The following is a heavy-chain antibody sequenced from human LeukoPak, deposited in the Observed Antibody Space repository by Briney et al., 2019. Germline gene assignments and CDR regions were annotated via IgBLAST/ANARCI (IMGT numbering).Heavy chain of an antibody. D-gene: IGHD2-21*01. CDR3: ARPRGCGTSKCNNFDY. CDR1: GFTFNDYG. J-gene: IGHJ4*02. Sequence: GGSLRLSCAASGFTFNDYGMSWVRQAPGKGLEWVTYMNEYGSDIFYVDSVKGRFTISRDNAKNSLYLQMNSLRVEDTAVYYCARPRGCGTSKCNNFDYWGQGTLVTVSS. CDR2: MNEYGSDI. V-gene: IGHV3-7*01.